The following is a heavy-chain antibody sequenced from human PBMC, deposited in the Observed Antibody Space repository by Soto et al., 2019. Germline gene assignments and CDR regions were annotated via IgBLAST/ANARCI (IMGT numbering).Heavy chain of an antibody. Sequence: EVQLLESGGDLVQPGGSLRLACVASGFTFRGDAMSWVRQAPGKGLEWVSSVSGSGEMTHYADSVKGRFTISRDNSKNMLCLHMESLRVDDTAVYYCARSEMTYNWNDWGQGTLVTVSS. J-gene: IGHJ4*02. CDR2: VSGSGEMT. V-gene: IGHV3-23*01. CDR3: ARSEMTYNWND. CDR1: GFTFRGDA. D-gene: IGHD1-20*01.